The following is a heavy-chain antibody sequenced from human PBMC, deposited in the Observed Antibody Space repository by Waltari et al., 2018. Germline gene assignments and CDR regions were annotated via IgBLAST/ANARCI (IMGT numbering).Heavy chain of an antibody. V-gene: IGHV1-69*01. Sequence: QVQLVQSGAEVKKPGSSVKVSCKASGGTFSSYAISWVRQAPGQGLEWMGGIIPIFGTANDAQKFEVRVTVTADESTSTAYMELSSLRSEDTAVYYCARDLTTVTTPAGYWGQGTLVTVSS. D-gene: IGHD4-17*01. CDR3: ARDLTTVTTPAGY. J-gene: IGHJ4*02. CDR1: GGTFSSYA. CDR2: IIPIFGTA.